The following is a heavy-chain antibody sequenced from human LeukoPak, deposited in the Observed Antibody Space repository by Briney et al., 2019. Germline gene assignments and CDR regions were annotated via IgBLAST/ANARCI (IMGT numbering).Heavy chain of an antibody. CDR2: IFSSGST. V-gene: IGHV4-39*01. J-gene: IGHJ4*02. CDR3: ARRRIPYGFFDY. CDR1: GGSISRGSYY. D-gene: IGHD2-2*02. Sequence: PSETLSLTCSVSGGSISRGSYYWGGIRQPPGKGLEWIGSIFSSGSTYDNPSLKSRVTISVDTSKNQFSLKLSSVTAADTAVYYCARRRIPYGFFDYWGQGTLVTVSS.